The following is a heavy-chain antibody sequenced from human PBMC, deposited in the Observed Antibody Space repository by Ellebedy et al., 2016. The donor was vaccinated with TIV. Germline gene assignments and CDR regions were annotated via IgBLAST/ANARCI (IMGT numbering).Heavy chain of an antibody. CDR3: ARDDVAPLDV. D-gene: IGHD5-12*01. J-gene: IGHJ6*02. CDR2: ISAHNGNT. V-gene: IGHV1-18*04. Sequence: AASVKVSCKASGHTSTSYGISWARQAHGQGIEYMGWISAHNGNTNYAQRFQGRVTMTTDASTRTVYMELRSLRSDDTAVYYCARDDVAPLDVWGQGTTVSVSS. CDR1: GHTSTSYG.